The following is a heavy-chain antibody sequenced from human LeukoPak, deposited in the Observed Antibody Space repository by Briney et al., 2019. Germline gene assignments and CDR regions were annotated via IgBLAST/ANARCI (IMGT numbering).Heavy chain of an antibody. CDR1: EFTFSSYS. CDR3: ARARRGRWLQLGY. Sequence: PGGSLRLSCEGSEFTFSSYSMNWVRQAPGKGLEWVSHISGASVSIFYTDSVKGRFTISRDNSKNTLYLQMNSLRAEDTAVYYCARARRGRWLQLGYWGQGTLVTVSS. CDR2: ISGASVSI. V-gene: IGHV3-48*01. D-gene: IGHD5-24*01. J-gene: IGHJ4*02.